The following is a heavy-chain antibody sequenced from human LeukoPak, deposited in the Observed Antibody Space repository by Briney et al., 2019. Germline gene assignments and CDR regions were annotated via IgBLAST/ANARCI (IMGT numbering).Heavy chain of an antibody. D-gene: IGHD6-13*01. CDR2: NNPSGGST. CDR3: ASHRLPGYSSSCYFDY. V-gene: IGHV1-46*01. J-gene: IGHJ4*02. Sequence: GASEKVSCKASGYTYTSYYMHWVRQAAGQWLEWMGINNPSGGSTSYAQKFQGRVTMTRDTSTSTVYMELSSLRSEDTAVYYCASHRLPGYSSSCYFDYWGQGTLVTVSS. CDR1: GYTYTSYY.